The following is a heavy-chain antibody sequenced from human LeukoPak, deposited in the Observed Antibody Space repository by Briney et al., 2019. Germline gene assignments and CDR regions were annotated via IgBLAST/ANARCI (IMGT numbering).Heavy chain of an antibody. CDR1: GGSISRGGYY. J-gene: IGHJ4*02. CDR2: IFYSGST. D-gene: IGHD3-9*01. V-gene: IGHV4-31*03. Sequence: SETLSLTCTVSGGSISRGGYYWSWIRQHPGKGLEWIGSIFYSGSTYYNPSLKSRFTISVDTSKNQFSLKLSSVTAADTAVYYCAREYSDILTGYYLFDSWGQGTLVTVSS. CDR3: AREYSDILTGYYLFDS.